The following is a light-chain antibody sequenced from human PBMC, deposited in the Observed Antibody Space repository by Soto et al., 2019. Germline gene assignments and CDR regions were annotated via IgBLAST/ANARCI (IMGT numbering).Light chain of an antibody. CDR3: QQLNSYPLT. CDR1: QGISSY. V-gene: IGKV1-9*01. J-gene: IGKJ4*01. Sequence: DIQLTQSPSFLSASVGDRVTITCRASQGISSYLAWYQQKPGKAPKLLIYTASTVQAGIPSRISGSGSETEFTLTISSLQPEDFATYYCQQLNSYPLTFGGGTKVEIK. CDR2: TAS.